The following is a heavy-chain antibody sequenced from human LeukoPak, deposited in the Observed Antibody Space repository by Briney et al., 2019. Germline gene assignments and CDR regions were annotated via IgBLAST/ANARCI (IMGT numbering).Heavy chain of an antibody. D-gene: IGHD2-2*01. CDR3: AIPTRYCSSTSCNAPFDY. CDR1: GGSFSGYY. CDR2: INHSGST. J-gene: IGHJ4*02. Sequence: SETLSLTCAVYGGSFSGYYWSWIRQPPGKGLEWIAQINHSGSTNYNPSPKSRVTISVDTSKNQFSLNLRSVTAADTGVYYCAIPTRYCSSTSCNAPFDYWGQGTLVTVSS. V-gene: IGHV4-34*01.